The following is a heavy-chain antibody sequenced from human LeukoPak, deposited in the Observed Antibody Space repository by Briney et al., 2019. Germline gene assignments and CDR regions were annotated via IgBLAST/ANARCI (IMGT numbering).Heavy chain of an antibody. CDR1: GFTFSSYA. J-gene: IGHJ4*02. CDR2: ISGSGGST. CDR3: AKDRYYGSGRKSFDY. V-gene: IGHV3-23*01. D-gene: IGHD3-10*01. Sequence: PGGSLRLSCAASGFTFSSYAMSWVRQAPGKGLEWVSAISGSGGSTYYADSVKGRFTISRDNSKNSLYLQMNSLRTEDTALYYCAKDRYYGSGRKSFDYWGQGTLVTVSS.